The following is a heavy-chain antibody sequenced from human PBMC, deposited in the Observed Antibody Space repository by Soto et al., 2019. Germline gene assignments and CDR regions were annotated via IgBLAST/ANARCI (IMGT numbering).Heavy chain of an antibody. D-gene: IGHD3-10*01. V-gene: IGHV1-8*01. CDR3: ARAIRGVIHYYMDV. CDR2: MNPNSGNT. CDR1: GYTFTSYD. Sequence: ASVNVSCKASGYTFTSYDINWVRQATGQGLEWMGWMNPNSGNTGYAQKFQGRVAMTRNTSISTAYMELSSLRSEDTAVYYCARAIRGVIHYYMDVWGKGTTVTVSS. J-gene: IGHJ6*03.